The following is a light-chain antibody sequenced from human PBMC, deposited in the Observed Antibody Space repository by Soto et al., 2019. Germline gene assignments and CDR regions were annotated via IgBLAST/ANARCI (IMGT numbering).Light chain of an antibody. J-gene: IGLJ2*01. Sequence: QSALTQPPSASGSPGQSVTISCTGTSSDIGGYNYVSWYQHHSGKAPKLMIYEVTERPSGVPDRFSGSKSGNTASLTVSGLHAEDEADYCCSSYTGSNNLLFGGGTKVTVL. CDR3: SSYTGSNNLL. CDR1: SSDIGGYNY. CDR2: EVT. V-gene: IGLV2-8*01.